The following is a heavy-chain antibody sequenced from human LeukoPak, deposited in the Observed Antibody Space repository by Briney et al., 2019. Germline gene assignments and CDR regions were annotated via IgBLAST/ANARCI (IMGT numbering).Heavy chain of an antibody. Sequence: GASVKVSCEASGYTFTSYYMHWVGQAPGQGREGMGIINPSACSTSYAQKFQVRVTMTRDTSTSIVYMELSSLRSEDTAVYYCARSDPAKLQFDYWGQGTLVTVSS. D-gene: IGHD1-7*01. CDR1: GYTFTSYY. CDR3: ARSDPAKLQFDY. V-gene: IGHV1-46*03. CDR2: INPSACST. J-gene: IGHJ4*02.